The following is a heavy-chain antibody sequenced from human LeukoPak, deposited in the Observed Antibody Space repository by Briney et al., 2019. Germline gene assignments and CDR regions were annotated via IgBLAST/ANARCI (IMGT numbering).Heavy chain of an antibody. CDR3: AKDSYSGSPLPSVIDY. V-gene: IGHV3-30*02. D-gene: IGHD1-26*01. CDR2: IRYDGSNK. CDR1: GSTFSSYG. Sequence: PGGSLRLSCAASGSTFSSYGMHWVRQAPGKGLEWVAFIRYDGSNKYYADSVKGRFTISRDNSKNTLYLQMNSLRAEDTAVYYCAKDSYSGSPLPSVIDYWGQGTLVTVSS. J-gene: IGHJ4*02.